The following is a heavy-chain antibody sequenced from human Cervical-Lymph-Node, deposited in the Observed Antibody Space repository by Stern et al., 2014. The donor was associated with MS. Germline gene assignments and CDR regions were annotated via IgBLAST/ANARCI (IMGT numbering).Heavy chain of an antibody. Sequence: QVQLVESGGGVVQPGRSLKLSCVASGITFSGYAMHWVRQAPGKGLEWVTVLSSDGSNEYYADSVKGRFTISRDNSNNTVVLQMNSLRPEDTAFYYCARDVADGVGYLDLWGRGTLVAVSS. CDR3: ARDVADGVGYLDL. D-gene: IGHD2-15*01. CDR2: LSSDGSNE. V-gene: IGHV3-30-3*01. CDR1: GITFSGYA. J-gene: IGHJ2*01.